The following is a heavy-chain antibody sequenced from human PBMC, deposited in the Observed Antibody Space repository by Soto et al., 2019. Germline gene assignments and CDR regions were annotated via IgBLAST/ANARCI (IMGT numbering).Heavy chain of an antibody. V-gene: IGHV1-18*04. J-gene: IGHJ6*02. CDR3: ARDSQIVVVPAASTYYYYYYGMDV. CDR1: GFTFTSYG. D-gene: IGHD2-2*01. Sequence: AVKFSCKASGFTFTSYGISRVRQAPGQGLEWMGSIRAYNGNTNYAQKLQGRVTMTADTSTSTAYMELRSLRSDDTAVYYCARDSQIVVVPAASTYYYYYYGMDVWGQGTTVTVSS. CDR2: IRAYNGNT.